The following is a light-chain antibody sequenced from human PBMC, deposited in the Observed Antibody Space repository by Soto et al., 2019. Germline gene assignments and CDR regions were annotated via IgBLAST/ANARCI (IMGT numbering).Light chain of an antibody. CDR3: QQRSNWPT. Sequence: EIVLTQSPDTLSLSSGERATLSCRASQSVSSSLAWYQQKPGQAPRLLIYDASNRATGIPARFSGSGSGTXXXXXXXXXXXXXXAVYYCQQRSNWPTFGQGTKLEIK. CDR1: QSVSSS. V-gene: IGKV3-11*01. CDR2: DAS. J-gene: IGKJ2*01.